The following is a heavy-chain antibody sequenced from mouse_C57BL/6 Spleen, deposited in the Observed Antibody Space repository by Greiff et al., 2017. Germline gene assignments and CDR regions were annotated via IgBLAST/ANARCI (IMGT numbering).Heavy chain of an antibody. V-gene: IGHV1-82*01. D-gene: IGHD2-3*01. Sequence: VKLVESGPELVKPGASVKISCKASGYAFSSSWMNWVKQRPGKGLEWIGRIYPGDGDTNYNGKFKGKATLTADKSSSTAYMQLSSLTSEDSAVYFCARWPIYDGYIDYWGQGTTLTVSS. J-gene: IGHJ2*01. CDR3: ARWPIYDGYIDY. CDR1: GYAFSSSW. CDR2: IYPGDGDT.